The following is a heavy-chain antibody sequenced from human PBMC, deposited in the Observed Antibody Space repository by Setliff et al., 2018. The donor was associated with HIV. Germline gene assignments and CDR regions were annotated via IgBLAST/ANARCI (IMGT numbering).Heavy chain of an antibody. CDR2: IDPSDSYI. Sequence: GESLKISCKGSGKSLSNYWINWVRQMPGKGLEWMGRIDPSDSYINYGPSSQGHVTISADKSTNTAFLQWSSLKASDSAMYYCSRGIAVAGHDFANTPGDIWGQGTMVTVSS. CDR1: GKSLSNYW. D-gene: IGHD6-19*01. CDR3: SRGIAVAGHDFANTPGDI. J-gene: IGHJ3*02. V-gene: IGHV5-10-1*01.